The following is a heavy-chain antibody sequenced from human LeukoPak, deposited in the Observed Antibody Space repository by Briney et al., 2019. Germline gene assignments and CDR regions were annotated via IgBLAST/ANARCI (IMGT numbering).Heavy chain of an antibody. V-gene: IGHV4-59*01. D-gene: IGHD5-12*01. CDR2: IYYSGST. CDR1: GGSISSYY. Sequence: SETLSFTCTVSGGSISSYYWSWIRQPPGKGLEWIGYIYYSGSTTYNPSLKSRVTISVDTSKNQFSLKLSSVTAADTAVYYCARGAYSGYPGFDYWGQGTLVTVSS. J-gene: IGHJ4*02. CDR3: ARGAYSGYPGFDY.